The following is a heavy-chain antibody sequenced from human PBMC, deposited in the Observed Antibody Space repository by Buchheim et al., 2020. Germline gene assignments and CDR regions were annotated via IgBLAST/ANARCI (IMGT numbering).Heavy chain of an antibody. D-gene: IGHD3-22*01. V-gene: IGHV3-30*04. Sequence: QVQLVESGGGVVQPGRSLRLSCAASGFTFSSYAMHWVRQAPGKGLEWVAVISYDGSNKYYADSVKGRFTIPRDNSKNTLYLQMNSLRAEDTAVYYCARVSYYYDSSGYYNYWGQGTL. CDR1: GFTFSSYA. CDR3: ARVSYYYDSSGYYNY. CDR2: ISYDGSNK. J-gene: IGHJ4*02.